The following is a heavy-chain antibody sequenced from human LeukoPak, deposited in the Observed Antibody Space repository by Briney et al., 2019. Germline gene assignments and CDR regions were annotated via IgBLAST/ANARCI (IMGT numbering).Heavy chain of an antibody. D-gene: IGHD1-26*01. CDR3: AKDNELPWGGFDY. CDR2: ICGSGGST. V-gene: IGHV3-23*01. J-gene: IGHJ4*02. Sequence: GGSLRLSCAASGFTFSSYAMSWVRQAPGKGLEWVSAICGSGGSTYYADSVKGRFTISRDNSKNTLYLQMNSLRAEDTAVYYCAKDNELPWGGFDYWGQGTLVTVSS. CDR1: GFTFSSYA.